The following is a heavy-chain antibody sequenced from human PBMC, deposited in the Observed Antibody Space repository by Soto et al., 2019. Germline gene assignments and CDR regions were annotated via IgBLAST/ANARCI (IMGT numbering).Heavy chain of an antibody. J-gene: IGHJ4*02. D-gene: IGHD6-13*01. CDR1: GFSLSTSGMC. CDR2: IDWDDDK. V-gene: IGHV2-70*11. Sequence: SGPTLVNPTQTLTLTCTFSGFSLSTSGMCVSWIRQPPGKALEWLARIDWDDDKYYSTSLKTRLTISKDTSKNQVVLTMTNMDPVDTATYYCARIAGKEQQLAIDYWGQGTPVTVSS. CDR3: ARIAGKEQQLAIDY.